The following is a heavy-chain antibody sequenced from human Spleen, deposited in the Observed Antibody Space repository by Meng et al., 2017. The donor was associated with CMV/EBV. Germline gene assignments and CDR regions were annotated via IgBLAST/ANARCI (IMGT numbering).Heavy chain of an antibody. CDR1: GGTFNSYA. CDR3: ARANWNRFYQYQAMDV. V-gene: IGHV1-69*10. J-gene: IGHJ6*02. Sequence: SVKVSCKAPGGTFNSYAISWVRQAPGQGLEWMGGIIPMLGTTNYAQNFQGRVTVSADKSTTTAYMELSSLRSEDTAVYYCARANWNRFYQYQAMDVWGLGTTVTVSS. CDR2: IIPMLGTT. D-gene: IGHD1-1*01.